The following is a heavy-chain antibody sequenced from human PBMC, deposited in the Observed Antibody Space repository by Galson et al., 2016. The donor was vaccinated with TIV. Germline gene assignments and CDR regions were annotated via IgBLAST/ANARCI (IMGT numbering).Heavy chain of an antibody. J-gene: IGHJ3*01. CDR3: ARGILGPSVAFDA. CDR2: LNEDGTTT. Sequence: SLRLSCAASGFTFTNHWMHWVRHVPGKGLEWVSRLNEDGTTTYYVDSVQGRFTISRDNAKNTLNIQMNNLRADDTAVYYCARGILGPSVAFDAWGQGTVVTVSS. CDR1: GFTFTNHW. V-gene: IGHV3-74*01. D-gene: IGHD7-27*01.